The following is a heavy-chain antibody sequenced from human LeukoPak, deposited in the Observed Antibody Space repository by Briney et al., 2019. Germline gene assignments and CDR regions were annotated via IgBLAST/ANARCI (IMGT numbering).Heavy chain of an antibody. CDR3: ARDAREYYDSSGYYYGY. CDR1: GFTFSNYF. CDR2: INRDGSEE. V-gene: IGHV3-7*01. D-gene: IGHD3-22*01. Sequence: PGGSLRLSCAASGFTFSNYFMSWVRQAPGKGLEWVANINRDGSEEYHVDSVKGRFTISRDNAKSSLYLQMNSVRAEDTAVYYCARDAREYYDSSGYYYGYWGQGTLVTVSS. J-gene: IGHJ4*02.